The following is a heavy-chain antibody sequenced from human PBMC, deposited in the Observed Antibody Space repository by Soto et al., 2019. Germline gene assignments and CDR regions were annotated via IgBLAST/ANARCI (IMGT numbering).Heavy chain of an antibody. CDR2: ISYDGRNK. CDR1: GFTFSSYG. V-gene: IGHV3-30*18. D-gene: IGHD6-19*01. Sequence: LRLSCAASGFTFSSYGMHWVRQAPGKGLEWVAVISYDGRNKYYADSVKGRFTISRDNSKNTLYLQMSSLRLEDTAVYYCVKDGSSGWPYYYGMDVWGQGTTVTVSS. CDR3: VKDGSSGWPYYYGMDV. J-gene: IGHJ6*02.